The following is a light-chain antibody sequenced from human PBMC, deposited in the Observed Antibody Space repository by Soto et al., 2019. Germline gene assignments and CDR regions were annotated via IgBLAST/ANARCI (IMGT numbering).Light chain of an antibody. Sequence: IALTQSPGTLSLSPGDRATLSCRARQSVPNNYIAWYQQKPRQAPRLLIYGASRRATGIPDRFSGSGSGTDFTLTINRLAPEASAMYYCQQYGSSPYNFGQGTKLEIK. CDR2: GAS. V-gene: IGKV3-20*01. J-gene: IGKJ2*01. CDR3: QQYGSSPYN. CDR1: QSVPNNY.